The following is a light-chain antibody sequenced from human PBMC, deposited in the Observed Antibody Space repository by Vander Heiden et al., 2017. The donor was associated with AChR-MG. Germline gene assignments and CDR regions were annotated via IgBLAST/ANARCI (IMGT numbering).Light chain of an antibody. J-gene: IGLJ1*01. V-gene: IGLV1-51*01. CDR3: ATWDSSRSAVV. Sequence: QSLLTQPHAMAAAAGQKVAIACSGSSSKIGNNYVSWYQQRPGTAPKLLIYENNKRPSGIPDRFSGSKSGTSATLGITGLQTGDEADYYCATWDSSRSAVVFGTGTNVTVL. CDR1: SSKIGNNY. CDR2: ENN.